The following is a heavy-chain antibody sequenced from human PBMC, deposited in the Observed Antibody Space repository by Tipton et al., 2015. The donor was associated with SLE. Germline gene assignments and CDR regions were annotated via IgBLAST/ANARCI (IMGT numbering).Heavy chain of an antibody. Sequence: TLSLTCAVSGYSISSGYYWGWIRQPPGKGLEWIGSIYHSGSTYYNPSLKSRVTISVDTSKNQFSLKLSSVTAADTAVYYCASEGGFGDPGAFDIWGQGTMVTVSS. J-gene: IGHJ3*02. D-gene: IGHD3-10*01. CDR3: ASEGGFGDPGAFDI. V-gene: IGHV4-38-2*01. CDR2: IYHSGST. CDR1: GYSISSGYY.